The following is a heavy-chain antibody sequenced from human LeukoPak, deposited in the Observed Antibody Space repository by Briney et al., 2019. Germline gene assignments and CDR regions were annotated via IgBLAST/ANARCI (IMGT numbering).Heavy chain of an antibody. CDR1: GGSISSYY. D-gene: IGHD3-10*01. CDR2: IYTSGST. J-gene: IGHJ5*02. Sequence: SETLSLTCTVSGGSISSYYWSWIRQPAGKGLEWIGRIYTSGSTNYNPSLKSRVTMSVDTSKNQFSLKLSSVTAADTAVYYCARVFTMVRGVIGGTNWFDPWGQGTLSPSPQ. CDR3: ARVFTMVRGVIGGTNWFDP. V-gene: IGHV4-4*07.